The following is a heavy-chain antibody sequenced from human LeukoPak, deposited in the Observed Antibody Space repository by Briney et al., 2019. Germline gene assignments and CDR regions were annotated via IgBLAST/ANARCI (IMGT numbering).Heavy chain of an antibody. CDR1: GFTFSSYS. CDR2: ISSSSSYI. Sequence: PGGSLRLSCAASGFTFSSYSMNWVRQAPGKGLEWVSSISSSSSYIYYADSVKGRFTISRDNAKNSLYLRMNSLRAEDTAVYYCASLDIPDCSSTSCPINPRDYWGQGTLVTVSS. D-gene: IGHD2-2*01. CDR3: ASLDIPDCSSTSCPINPRDY. V-gene: IGHV3-21*01. J-gene: IGHJ4*02.